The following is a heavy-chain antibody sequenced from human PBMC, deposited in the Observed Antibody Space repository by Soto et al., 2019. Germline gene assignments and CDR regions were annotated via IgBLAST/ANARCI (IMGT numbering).Heavy chain of an antibody. D-gene: IGHD6-19*01. Sequence: QVQLVQSGAEVKKPGASVQVSCEASGYTFTNYIMHWVRQAPGQRLEWMGWINIGNGNTKYSEKFQGRVTLTRDTSATTAYMELRSLRFEDTAVYYCARPGSSSDKGWFDPWGQGTLVTVSS. CDR3: ARPGSSSDKGWFDP. V-gene: IGHV1-3*04. CDR1: GYTFTNYI. J-gene: IGHJ5*02. CDR2: INIGNGNT.